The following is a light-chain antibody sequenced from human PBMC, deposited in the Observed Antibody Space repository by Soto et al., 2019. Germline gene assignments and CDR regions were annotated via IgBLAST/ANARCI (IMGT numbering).Light chain of an antibody. J-gene: IGKJ5*01. CDR1: QSVSSN. CDR3: QQYNNWLIT. V-gene: IGKV3-15*01. Sequence: EIVMTQSPATLSVSPGERATLSCRASQSVSSNLAWYQQKPGQAPRLLIYGASTRATSIAARFSGSGSGTEFTLTNSSRQSEDFAVYYCQQYNNWLITFGQGTRLEIK. CDR2: GAS.